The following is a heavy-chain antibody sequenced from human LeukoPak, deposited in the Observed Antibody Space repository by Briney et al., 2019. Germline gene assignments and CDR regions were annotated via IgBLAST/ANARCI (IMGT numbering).Heavy chain of an antibody. Sequence: PGGSLRLSCAASGFTLSSYAMSWVRQAPGKGLEWVSATSSSDAGTYYADSVRGRFTISRDNAKNSLYLQMNSLRAEDTAVYYCAREDASSWDYWGQGILVTVSS. J-gene: IGHJ4*02. V-gene: IGHV3-23*01. D-gene: IGHD6-13*01. CDR1: GFTLSSYA. CDR3: AREDASSWDY. CDR2: TSSSDAGT.